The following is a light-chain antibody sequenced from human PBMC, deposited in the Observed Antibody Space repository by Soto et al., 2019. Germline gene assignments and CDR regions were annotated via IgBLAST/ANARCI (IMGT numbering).Light chain of an antibody. J-gene: IGKJ1*01. CDR1: QSISND. CDR2: TAS. V-gene: IGKV1-39*01. Sequence: DIQMTQSPSSLSASVGDRVTITCRASQSISNDLNWYQQKPGKAPKLLIYTASSLQSGVPSRFSGSGSGTDFTLSVSSLQPEDFATYYCQQSYSTPHTFGQGTKVEIK. CDR3: QQSYSTPHT.